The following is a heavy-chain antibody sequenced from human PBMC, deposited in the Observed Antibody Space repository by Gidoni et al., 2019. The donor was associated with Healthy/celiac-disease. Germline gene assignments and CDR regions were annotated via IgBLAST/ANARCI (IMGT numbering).Heavy chain of an antibody. V-gene: IGHV1-3*01. J-gene: IGHJ5*02. Sequence: INAGNGNTKYSQKFQGRVTITRDTSASTAYMELSSLRSEDTAVYYCARAPKYCSGGSCYSVVPQKSKNWFDPWGQGTLVTVSS. CDR2: INAGNGNT. CDR3: ARAPKYCSGGSCYSVVPQKSKNWFDP. D-gene: IGHD2-15*01.